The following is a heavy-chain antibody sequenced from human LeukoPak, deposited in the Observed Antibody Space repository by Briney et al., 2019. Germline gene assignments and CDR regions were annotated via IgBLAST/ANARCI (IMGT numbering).Heavy chain of an antibody. D-gene: IGHD6-19*01. CDR1: GGSISSRSSY. CDR2: VYYNGPT. J-gene: IGHJ6*03. V-gene: IGHV4-39*01. Sequence: PSETLSLTCSVSGGSISSRSSYWGWVRQSPGKGLEWIGSVYYNGPTYYNPSLMGRVTISRDTSKNQFSLKLSSVTAADTAVYYCARQRRAVAGQYYYYYYMDVWGKGTTVTISS. CDR3: ARQRRAVAGQYYYYYYMDV.